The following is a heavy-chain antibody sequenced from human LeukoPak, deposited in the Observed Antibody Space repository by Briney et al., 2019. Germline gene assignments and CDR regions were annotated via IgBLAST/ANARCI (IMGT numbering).Heavy chain of an antibody. CDR3: AKAGNIVATLDY. CDR1: GFTVSGNY. CDR2: ISGSGGST. Sequence: GGSLRLSCVASGFTVSGNYMSWVRQAPEKGLEWVSAISGSGGSTYYADSVKGRFTISRDNSKNTLYLQMNSLRAEDTAVYYCAKAGNIVATLDYWGQGTLVTVSS. V-gene: IGHV3-23*01. D-gene: IGHD5-12*01. J-gene: IGHJ4*02.